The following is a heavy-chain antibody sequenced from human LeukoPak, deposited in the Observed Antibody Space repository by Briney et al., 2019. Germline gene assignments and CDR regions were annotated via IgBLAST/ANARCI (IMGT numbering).Heavy chain of an antibody. CDR3: ARDTRNDWFDP. D-gene: IGHD4-11*01. Sequence: SQTLFLTCAVSGGSISSGGYSWSWIRQPPGKGLEWIGYIYHSGSTYYNPSLKSRVIISVDTSKNQFSLKLSSVTAADTAVYYCARDTRNDWFDPWGQGTLVTVSS. V-gene: IGHV4-30-2*05. J-gene: IGHJ5*02. CDR2: IYHSGST. CDR1: GGSISSGGYS.